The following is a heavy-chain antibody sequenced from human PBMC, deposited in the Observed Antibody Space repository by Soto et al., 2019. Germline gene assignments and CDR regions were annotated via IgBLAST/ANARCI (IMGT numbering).Heavy chain of an antibody. CDR1: GGSISSGVYY. CDR2: IYYSGST. CDR3: ARAYSLDYYDSSGYYYEGAFDI. Sequence: SETLSLTCTVSGGSISSGVYYWSWIRQHPGKGLEWIGYIYYSGSTYYNPSLKSRVTISVDTSKNQFSLKLSSVTAADTAVYYCARAYSLDYYDSSGYYYEGAFDIWGQGTMVTVSS. V-gene: IGHV4-31*03. D-gene: IGHD3-22*01. J-gene: IGHJ3*02.